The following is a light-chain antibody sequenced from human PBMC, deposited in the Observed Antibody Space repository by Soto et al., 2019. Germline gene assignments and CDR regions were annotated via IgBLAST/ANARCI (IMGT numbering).Light chain of an antibody. CDR2: GAS. V-gene: IGKV3-20*01. J-gene: IGKJ2*01. CDR1: QVLSAF. Sequence: EMGLTRSPGTRFFSPGERATLSCRASQVLSAFLAWYQQQPGQAPRLLIYGASTRATGIPDRFSGSGSGTDFTLTISRLEPEDFGVYYCQQYGFSPMYTFGQGTKLEI. CDR3: QQYGFSPMYT.